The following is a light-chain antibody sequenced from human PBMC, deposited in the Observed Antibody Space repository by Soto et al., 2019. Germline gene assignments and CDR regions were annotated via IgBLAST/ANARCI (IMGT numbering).Light chain of an antibody. J-gene: IGKJ4*01. CDR1: QDISNY. V-gene: IGKV1-33*01. CDR3: QQYEDLPLT. Sequence: DIQMTQSPSSLSASVGVRVTITCQASQDISNYLNWYQLKPGKAPKLLIFDASSVQASVPSRFSGSGSGTDFSFTITSLQPEAIETYYYQQYEDLPLTFGGGTKVPSK. CDR2: DAS.